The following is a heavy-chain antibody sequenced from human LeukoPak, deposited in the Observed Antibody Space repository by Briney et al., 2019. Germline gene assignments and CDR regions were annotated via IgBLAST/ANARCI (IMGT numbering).Heavy chain of an antibody. CDR2: NYYSGST. J-gene: IGHJ4*02. CDR3: ARAFGATGGFDY. V-gene: IGHV4-61*01. CDR1: GGSVSSGSYY. D-gene: IGHD2-8*02. Sequence: PSETLSLTCTVSGGSVSSGSYYWSWLRQPPGKGLEWIGYNYYSGSTNYNPPLKSRVTISVDTSKNQFSLKLSSVTAADTAVYYCARAFGATGGFDYWGQGTLVTVSS.